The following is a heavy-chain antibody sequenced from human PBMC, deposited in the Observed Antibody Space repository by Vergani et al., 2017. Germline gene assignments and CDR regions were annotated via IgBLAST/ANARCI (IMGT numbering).Heavy chain of an antibody. J-gene: IGHJ2*01. CDR1: GYSISSGYY. D-gene: IGHD6-13*01. CDR2: IYHSGST. Sequence: QVQLQESGPGLVKPSETLSLTCAVSGYSISSGYYWGWIRQPPGKGLEWIGSIYHSGSTYYNPSLKSRVTISVDTSKNQFSLKLSSVTAADTAVYYCARQGSSSWYQVSWYFDLWGRGTLVTVSS. V-gene: IGHV4-38-2*01. CDR3: ARQGSSSWYQVSWYFDL.